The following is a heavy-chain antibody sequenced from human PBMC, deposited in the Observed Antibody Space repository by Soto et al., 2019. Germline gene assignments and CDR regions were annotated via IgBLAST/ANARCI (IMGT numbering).Heavy chain of an antibody. V-gene: IGHV1-18*01. Sequence: QVQLVQSGAEVRKPGASVKVSCKASGYTFTNYGVTWVRQAPGQGLEWMGWISAYNGNTNYAQKLQGRVTMTTDTSTKTAYMELRSLRSDDTAVYYCARAGCSGGSCYWEDDYWGQGTLVTVSS. CDR2: ISAYNGNT. J-gene: IGHJ4*02. D-gene: IGHD2-15*01. CDR3: ARAGCSGGSCYWEDDY. CDR1: GYTFTNYG.